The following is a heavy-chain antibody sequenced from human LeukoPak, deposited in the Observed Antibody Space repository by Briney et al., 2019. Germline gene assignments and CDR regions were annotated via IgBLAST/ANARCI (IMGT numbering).Heavy chain of an antibody. D-gene: IGHD4-17*01. CDR2: ISGYNGNT. Sequence: ASVKVSCKPPVYTFTNYAICWVRQAPGQGLEWVARISGYNGNTDYAQKVKDRLTVTADTSTAYLEMRVLTSDDTAVYYCASDHGDFVGGRVGFDSWGQGTLVTVSS. V-gene: IGHV1-18*01. CDR1: VYTFTNYA. CDR3: ASDHGDFVGGRVGFDS. J-gene: IGHJ4*02.